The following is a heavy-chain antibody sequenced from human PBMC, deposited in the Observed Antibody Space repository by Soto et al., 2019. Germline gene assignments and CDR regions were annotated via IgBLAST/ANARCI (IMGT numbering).Heavy chain of an antibody. V-gene: IGHV3-9*01. CDR2: ISGNSGNI. D-gene: IGHD1-1*01. Sequence: EVQLVESGGGLVRPGRSLRLSCAASGFTFDDYAMYWVRQTPGKGLEWVSGISGNSGNIGYADSVKGRFTISRDNAKNALYLPMDSLRAEDSGLYYCAKDIGNQRPRDHGGHGTLVTVSS. CDR3: AKDIGNQRPRDH. J-gene: IGHJ4*01. CDR1: GFTFDDYA.